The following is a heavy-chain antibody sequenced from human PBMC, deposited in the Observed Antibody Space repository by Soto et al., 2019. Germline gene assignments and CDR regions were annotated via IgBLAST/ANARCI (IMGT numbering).Heavy chain of an antibody. Sequence: EVQLVETGGGLIQPGGSLRLSCAASGFTVSSNYMSWVRQAPGKGLEWVSVIYSGGNTYYADSVKGRFIIYRDNSKNTLYLQMNSLRAEDTAVYYCARDVGGLAFDIWGQGTMVTVSS. J-gene: IGHJ3*02. D-gene: IGHD2-15*01. V-gene: IGHV3-53*02. CDR3: ARDVGGLAFDI. CDR1: GFTVSSNY. CDR2: IYSGGNT.